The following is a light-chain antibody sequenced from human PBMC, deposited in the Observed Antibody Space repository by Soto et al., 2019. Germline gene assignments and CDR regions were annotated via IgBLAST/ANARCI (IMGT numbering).Light chain of an antibody. J-gene: IGKJ4*01. V-gene: IGKV1-13*02. CDR2: EAS. CDR1: PGTSND. CDR3: QQSNSYPFS. Sequence: AIQLTQSPSSLSVYVGDRVTISCRASPGTSNDLVWYKQKPWNPPIIMGHEASRLVGGVPSRFSGTRSVTDFTLAISSLQPEDVATYYCQQSNSYPFSFGGGTKVLIK.